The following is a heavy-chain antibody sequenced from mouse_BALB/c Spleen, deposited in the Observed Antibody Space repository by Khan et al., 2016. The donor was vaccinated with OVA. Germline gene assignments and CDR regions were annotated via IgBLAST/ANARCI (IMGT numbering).Heavy chain of an antibody. CDR1: GYTFTNNG. D-gene: IGHD4-1*01. V-gene: IGHV9-3-1*01. CDR3: ARVGYAGTMDY. J-gene: IGHJ4*01. Sequence: LVESGPELKKPGETVKISCKASGYTFTNNGMNWVKQNPGKGLKWMGWINTYTGEPTYVSDFKGRFAFSLETSATTAYLQINNLKNEDTATYFCARVGYAGTMDYWGQGTSVTVSS. CDR2: INTYTGEP.